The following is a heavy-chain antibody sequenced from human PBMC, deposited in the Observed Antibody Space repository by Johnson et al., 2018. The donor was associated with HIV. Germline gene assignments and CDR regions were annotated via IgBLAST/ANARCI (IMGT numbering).Heavy chain of an antibody. D-gene: IGHD6-13*01. CDR2: INSDGSST. Sequence: EQLVESGGGLVQPGGSLRLSCAASGFTFSSYWMHWVRQAPGKGLVWVSRINSDGSSTNYADSVKGRFTISRDNAKNTLYLQMNSLRAEDTAVYYCASGVYSSSWSWDVAFDIWGQGTMVTVSS. J-gene: IGHJ3*02. CDR3: ASGVYSSSWSWDVAFDI. V-gene: IGHV3-74*02. CDR1: GFTFSSYW.